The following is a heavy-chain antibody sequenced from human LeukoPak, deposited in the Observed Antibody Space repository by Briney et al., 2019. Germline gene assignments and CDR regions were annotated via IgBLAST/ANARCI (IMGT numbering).Heavy chain of an antibody. CDR2: ISGSGGST. J-gene: IGHJ3*02. V-gene: IGHV3-23*01. Sequence: GGSLRLSCAASGFTFSSYWMTWVRQAPGKGLEWVSAISGSGGSTYYADSVKGRFTISRDNSKNTLYLQMNSLRAEDTAVYYCAKDVGGYGDYFSPDAFDIWGQGTMVTVSS. CDR3: AKDVGGYGDYFSPDAFDI. D-gene: IGHD4-17*01. CDR1: GFTFSSYW.